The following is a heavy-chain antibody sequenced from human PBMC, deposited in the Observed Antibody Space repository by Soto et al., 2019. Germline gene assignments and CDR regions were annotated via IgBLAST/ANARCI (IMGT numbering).Heavy chain of an antibody. J-gene: IGHJ4*02. CDR3: AKGCSGASCYDY. CDR1: GFTFSSYV. Sequence: GGSLRLSCAASGFTFSSYVMGWVRQAPGKGLEWVSAVSSGGGSTYYTDSVRGRFTISRDNAKNTLYLQMSSLRAEETAVYYCAKGCSGASCYDYWGQGTLVTVSS. D-gene: IGHD2-15*01. CDR2: VSSGGGST. V-gene: IGHV3-23*01.